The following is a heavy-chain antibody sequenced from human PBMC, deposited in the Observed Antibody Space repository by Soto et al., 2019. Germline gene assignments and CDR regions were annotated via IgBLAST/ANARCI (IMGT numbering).Heavy chain of an antibody. J-gene: IGHJ6*02. CDR3: ARHKAAAAESSNYYYGMDV. D-gene: IGHD6-13*01. V-gene: IGHV5-51*01. Sequence: PGESLKISCKGSGYSFTSYCIGWVRQMPGKGLEWMGIIYPGDSDTRYSPSFQGQVTISADKSISTAYLQWSSLKASDTAMYYCARHKAAAAESSNYYYGMDVWGQGTTVTVSS. CDR2: IYPGDSDT. CDR1: GYSFTSYC.